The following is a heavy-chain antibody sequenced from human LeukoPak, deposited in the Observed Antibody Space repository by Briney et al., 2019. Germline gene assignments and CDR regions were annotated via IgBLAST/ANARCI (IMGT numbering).Heavy chain of an antibody. CDR3: VRVRSSYYYESSGYYHYDAFDI. CDR2: ISSSSYI. CDR1: GFTFSSYN. Sequence: GGSLRLSCSASGFTFSSYNMNWVRQAPGKGLEWVSSISSSSYIYRADSVKGRFTISGDNAKNSLYLQMNSLRAEDTAVYYCVRVRSSYYYESSGYYHYDAFDIWGQGTMVTVSS. J-gene: IGHJ3*02. V-gene: IGHV3-21*01. D-gene: IGHD3-22*01.